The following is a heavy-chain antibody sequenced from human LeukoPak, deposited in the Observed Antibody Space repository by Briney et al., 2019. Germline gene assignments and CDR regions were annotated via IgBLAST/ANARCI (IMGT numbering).Heavy chain of an antibody. CDR2: ISYDGSNK. CDR1: GFTFSSYG. D-gene: IGHD1-1*01. V-gene: IGHV3-30*18. CDR3: AKDKDGGTFDY. J-gene: IGHJ4*02. Sequence: PGRSLRLSCAASGFTFSSYGMHWVRQAPGKGLEWVAVISYDGSNKYYADSVKGRFTISRDNSKNTLYLQMNSLRAEDTAVYYCAKDKDGGTFDYWGQGTLVTVSS.